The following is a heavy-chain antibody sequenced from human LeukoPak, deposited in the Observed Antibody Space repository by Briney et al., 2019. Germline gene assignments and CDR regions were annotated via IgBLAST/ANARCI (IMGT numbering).Heavy chain of an antibody. J-gene: IGHJ6*02. Sequence: PGGSLRLSCAASGFTFSNYGTNWVRQAPGKGLEWVAIIWYDGSNKYYADSVKGRFTISRDNSKNTLYLQMNSLRAEDTAVYYCARPSCSGTDCYSQYYYYGMDVWGQGTTVTVSS. V-gene: IGHV3-33*01. D-gene: IGHD2-15*01. CDR3: ARPSCSGTDCYSQYYYYGMDV. CDR2: IWYDGSNK. CDR1: GFTFSNYG.